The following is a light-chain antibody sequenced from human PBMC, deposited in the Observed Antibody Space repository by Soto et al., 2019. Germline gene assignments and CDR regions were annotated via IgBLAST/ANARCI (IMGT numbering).Light chain of an antibody. CDR1: QGISSY. V-gene: IGKV1-8*01. J-gene: IGKJ5*01. CDR3: QQSYSTLST. Sequence: AIRMTQSPSSFSASTGDRFTITCRASQGISSYLAWYQQKPGKAPKLLIYAASTLQSGVPSRFSGSGSGTDFTLTISSLQPEDFATYYCQQSYSTLSTFGQGTRLEIK. CDR2: AAS.